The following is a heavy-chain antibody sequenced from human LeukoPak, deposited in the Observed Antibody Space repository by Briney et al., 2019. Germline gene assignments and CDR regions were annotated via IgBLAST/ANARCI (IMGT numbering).Heavy chain of an antibody. J-gene: IGHJ4*02. CDR2: SSSSSSYI. CDR3: ARVVWGQLTYYFDY. Sequence: PAGSLRISCAASGFTFTSYTMNWVRQAPPKGLERVSSSSSSSSYIYYANSVKGRFTISRDNARNSLYLQMNSLRVEDTAVYYCARVVWGQLTYYFDYWGQGTLVTVSS. D-gene: IGHD3-16*01. V-gene: IGHV3-21*01. CDR1: GFTFTSYT.